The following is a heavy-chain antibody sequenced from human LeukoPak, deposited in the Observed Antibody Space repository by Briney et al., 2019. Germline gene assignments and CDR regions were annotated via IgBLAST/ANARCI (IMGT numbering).Heavy chain of an antibody. CDR1: GDSISSYY. Sequence: PSETLSLTCTVFGDSISSYYWSWIRQPPGKGLEWIGYVYDTGSTNYNPSLKSRVTISVDTSKNQFSLNLNSVTAADTAVYYCASVRGVVVVTSTTYIFDFWGQGTLVTVTS. J-gene: IGHJ4*02. D-gene: IGHD2-15*01. CDR2: VYDTGST. V-gene: IGHV4-59*08. CDR3: ASVRGVVVVTSTTYIFDF.